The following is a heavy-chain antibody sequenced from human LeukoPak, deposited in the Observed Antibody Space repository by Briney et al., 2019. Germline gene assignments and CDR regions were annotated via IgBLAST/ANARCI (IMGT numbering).Heavy chain of an antibody. CDR1: GYTFTSYG. CDR2: ISAYNGNT. D-gene: IGHD3-10*01. J-gene: IGHJ5*02. V-gene: IGHV1-18*01. CDR3: ARDARDVLLWFGEFFP. Sequence: GASVKVSCKASGYTFTSYGISWVRQAPGQGLEWMGWISAYNGNTNYAQKLQGRVTMTTDTSTSTAYMELRSLRSDDTAVYYCARDARDVLLWFGEFFPWGQGTLVTVSS.